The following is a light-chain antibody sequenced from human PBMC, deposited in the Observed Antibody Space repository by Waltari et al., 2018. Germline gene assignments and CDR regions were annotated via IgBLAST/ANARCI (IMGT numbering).Light chain of an antibody. V-gene: IGKV1-12*01. Sequence: DIQMTQSPSSVSAFVGERVTITCRASQDISSWLAWYHQKPGKAPKLLIYSTSALQSGVPSRFSGSGSGTDFTLTINSLQPEDFATYYCQQGNSFPPTFGQGTKVEIK. CDR3: QQGNSFPPT. CDR1: QDISSW. J-gene: IGKJ1*01. CDR2: STS.